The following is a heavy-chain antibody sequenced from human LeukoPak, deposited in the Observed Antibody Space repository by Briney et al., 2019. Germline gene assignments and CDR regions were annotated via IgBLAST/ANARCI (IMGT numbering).Heavy chain of an antibody. D-gene: IGHD5-24*01. J-gene: IGHJ4*02. Sequence: GGSLRLSCAASGFTFSRYEMNWVRQAPGKGLEWVSYISSSGSTIYYADSVKGRFTISRDNAKNSLYLQMNSLRAEDTAVYYCARWLQYPFDYWGQGTLVTVSS. CDR1: GFTFSRYE. CDR3: ARWLQYPFDY. V-gene: IGHV3-48*03. CDR2: ISSSGSTI.